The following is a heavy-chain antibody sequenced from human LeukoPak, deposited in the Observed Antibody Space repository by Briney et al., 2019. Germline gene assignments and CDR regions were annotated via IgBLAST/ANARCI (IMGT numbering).Heavy chain of an antibody. CDR1: GFTFSSYG. J-gene: IGHJ4*02. CDR3: ARDNLNYYDSSGYYYYFDY. V-gene: IGHV3-23*01. CDR2: ISGSGGST. Sequence: HPGGSLRLSCAASGFTFSSYGMSWVRQAPGKGLEWVSAISGSGGSTYYADSVRGRFTISRDNAKNSLYLQMNSLRAEDTAVYYCARDNLNYYDSSGYYYYFDYWGQGTLVTVSS. D-gene: IGHD3-22*01.